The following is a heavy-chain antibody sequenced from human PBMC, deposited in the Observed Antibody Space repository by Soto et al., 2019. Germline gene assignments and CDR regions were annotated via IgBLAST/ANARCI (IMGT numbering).Heavy chain of an antibody. CDR2: FDPEDGET. CDR1: GYTLTELS. D-gene: IGHD5-12*01. J-gene: IGHJ6*02. V-gene: IGHV1-24*01. CDR3: ATADIVATSDYYYGMDV. Sequence: ASVKVSCKVSGYTLTELSMHWVRQAPGKGLEWMGGFDPEDGETIYAQKFQGRVTMTEDTSTDTAYMELSSLRSEDTAVYYCATADIVATSDYYYGMDVWGQGTTVTVSS.